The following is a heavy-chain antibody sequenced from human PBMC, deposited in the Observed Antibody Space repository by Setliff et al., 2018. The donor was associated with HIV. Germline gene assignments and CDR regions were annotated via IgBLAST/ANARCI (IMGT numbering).Heavy chain of an antibody. J-gene: IGHJ4*02. V-gene: IGHV1-46*01. CDR3: ARGMDYYDTSGYYQYYFDY. CDR2: INPSGGST. Sequence: ASVKVSCKTSGYTFTSYYMHWVRQAPGQGLEWMGVINPSGGSTTYAQTFQGRVTMTRDTSTSTVHMELSSLRSDDTAVYYCARGMDYYDTSGYYQYYFDYWGQGTLVTVSS. D-gene: IGHD3-22*01. CDR1: GYTFTSYY.